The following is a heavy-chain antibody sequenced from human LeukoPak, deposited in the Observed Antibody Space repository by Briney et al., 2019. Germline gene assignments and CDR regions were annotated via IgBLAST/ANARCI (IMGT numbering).Heavy chain of an antibody. CDR2: INPNSGGT. Sequence: ASVKVSCKASGYTFTGYYMHWVRQAPGQGLEWMGWINPNSGGTNYAQKFQGRVTMTRDTSISTAYMELSGLRSDDTAVYYCARVWAAEAQGVDYWGQGTLVTVSS. CDR1: GYTFTGYY. J-gene: IGHJ4*02. D-gene: IGHD6-19*01. V-gene: IGHV1-2*02. CDR3: ARVWAAEAQGVDY.